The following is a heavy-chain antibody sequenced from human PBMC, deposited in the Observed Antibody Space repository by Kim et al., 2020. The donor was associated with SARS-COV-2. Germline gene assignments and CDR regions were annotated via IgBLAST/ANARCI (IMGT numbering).Heavy chain of an antibody. CDR1: GYSFTSYW. J-gene: IGHJ4*02. V-gene: IGHV5-51*01. Sequence: GESLKISCKGSGYSFTSYWIGWVRQMPGKGLEWLGIIYPGDSDTRYSPSFQGQVTISADKSISTAYLQWSSLKASDTAMYYCARLQSGLRYFVDTVWYWGQGTLVTVSS. CDR3: ARLQSGLRYFVDTVWY. D-gene: IGHD3-9*01. CDR2: IYPGDSDT.